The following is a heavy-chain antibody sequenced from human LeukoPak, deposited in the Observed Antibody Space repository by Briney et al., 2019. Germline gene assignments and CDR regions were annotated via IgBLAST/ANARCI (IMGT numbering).Heavy chain of an antibody. CDR2: IYFSGST. CDR3: ARDLVRGGVCCFDD. J-gene: IGHJ4*02. CDR1: GGSISSSSYF. V-gene: IGHV4-39*07. Sequence: SETLSLTCTVSGGSISSSSYFWGWIRQPPGKGLEWIASIYFSGSTYYNPSLKSRVTISVDTSKNQFSLRLSSVTAADTAVYYCARDLVRGGVCCFDDWGQGTLVTVSS. D-gene: IGHD2-21*02.